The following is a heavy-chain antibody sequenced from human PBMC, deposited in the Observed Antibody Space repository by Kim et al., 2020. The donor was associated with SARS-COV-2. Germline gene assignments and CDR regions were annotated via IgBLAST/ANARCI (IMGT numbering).Heavy chain of an antibody. V-gene: IGHV4-34*01. J-gene: IGHJ6*02. Sequence: SETLSLTCAVYGGSFSGYYWSWIRQPPGKGLEWIGEINHSGSTNYNPSLKSRVTISVDTSKNQFSLKLSSVTAADTAVYYCARDHYDFWSGHAIFELYYYYGMDVWGQGTTVTVSS. CDR3: ARDHYDFWSGHAIFELYYYYGMDV. CDR2: INHSGST. CDR1: GGSFSGYY. D-gene: IGHD3-3*01.